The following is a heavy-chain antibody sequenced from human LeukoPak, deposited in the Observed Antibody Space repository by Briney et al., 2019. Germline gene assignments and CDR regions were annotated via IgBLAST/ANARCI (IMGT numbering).Heavy chain of an antibody. CDR1: GFTFSSYA. D-gene: IGHD1-26*01. CDR3: EKLGVGATLSPHAFDI. V-gene: IGHV3-23*01. J-gene: IGHJ3*02. CDR2: ISGSGGST. Sequence: GGSLRLSCAASGFTFSSYAMSWVRQAPGKGLEWVSAISGSGGSTYYADAMKGRLTISRDNSKNTLFLQLNSLRDEDTALYFCEKLGVGATLSPHAFDIWGQGTMVSVSS.